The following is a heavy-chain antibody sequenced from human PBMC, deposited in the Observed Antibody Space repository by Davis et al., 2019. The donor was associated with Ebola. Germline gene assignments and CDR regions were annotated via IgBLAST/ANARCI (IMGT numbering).Heavy chain of an antibody. V-gene: IGHV5-51*01. Sequence: PGGSLRLSCKGSGYSFTSYWIGWVRQMPGKGLEWMGIIYPGDSDTRYSPSFQGQVTISADKSISTAYLQWSSLKASDTAMYYCARLHPKWYDILTYYFDYWGQGTLVTVSS. D-gene: IGHD3-9*01. J-gene: IGHJ4*02. CDR1: GYSFTSYW. CDR3: ARLHPKWYDILTYYFDY. CDR2: IYPGDSDT.